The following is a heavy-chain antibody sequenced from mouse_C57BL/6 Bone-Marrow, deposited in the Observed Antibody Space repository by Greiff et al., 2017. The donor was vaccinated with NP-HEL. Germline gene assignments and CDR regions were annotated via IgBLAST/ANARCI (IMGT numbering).Heavy chain of an antibody. Sequence: QVQLQQSGPELVKPGASVKISCKASGYAFSSSWMNWVKQRPGKGLEWIGRIYPGDGDTNYNGKFKGKATLTADKSSSTAYMQLSSLTSEDSAVYFCARSLYYYGSRRFAYWGQGTLVTVSA. CDR2: IYPGDGDT. CDR1: GYAFSSSW. J-gene: IGHJ3*01. CDR3: ARSLYYYGSRRFAY. D-gene: IGHD1-1*01. V-gene: IGHV1-82*01.